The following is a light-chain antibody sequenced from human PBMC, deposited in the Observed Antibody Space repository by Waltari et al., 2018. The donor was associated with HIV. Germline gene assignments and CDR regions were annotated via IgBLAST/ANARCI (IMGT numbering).Light chain of an antibody. CDR3: QQYYSTPLT. CDR1: QSVLYSSNSKNF. Sequence: DIVMTQSPDSLAVSLGERATINSKSSQSVLYSSNSKNFLAWYQQKPRQPPKLLIYWASTRESGVPDRFSGSGSGTDFTLTISSLQAEDVAVYYCQQYYSTPLTFGGGTKVEIK. J-gene: IGKJ4*01. CDR2: WAS. V-gene: IGKV4-1*01.